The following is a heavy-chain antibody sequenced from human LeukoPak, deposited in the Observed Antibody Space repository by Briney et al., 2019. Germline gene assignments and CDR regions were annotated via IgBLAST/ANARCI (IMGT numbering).Heavy chain of an antibody. V-gene: IGHV1-69*01. D-gene: IGHD5-12*01. CDR2: IIPIFGTA. CDR3: AREAPYSGYDPFDY. J-gene: IGHJ4*02. CDR1: GGTFSIYA. Sequence: GSSLKVSSKASGGTFSIYAISWVRQAPGQGLEWMGGIIPIFGTANHAQKFQGRDTITADESTSTAYMELSSLRSEDTAVYYCAREAPYSGYDPFDYWGQGTLVTVSS.